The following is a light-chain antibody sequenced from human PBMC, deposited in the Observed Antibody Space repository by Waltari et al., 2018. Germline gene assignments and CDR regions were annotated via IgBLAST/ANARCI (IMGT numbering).Light chain of an antibody. Sequence: SYVLTQPPSVSVAAGQTASITCGVTTIRRKRLHWYQQKPGQAPVLVVYDDSDRPSGSPERFSGSNSGNTATLTISRVEAGDEADYYCQVWDSSSDHPVFGGGTKLTVL. CDR2: DDS. CDR1: TIRRKR. J-gene: IGLJ2*01. CDR3: QVWDSSSDHPV. V-gene: IGLV3-21*02.